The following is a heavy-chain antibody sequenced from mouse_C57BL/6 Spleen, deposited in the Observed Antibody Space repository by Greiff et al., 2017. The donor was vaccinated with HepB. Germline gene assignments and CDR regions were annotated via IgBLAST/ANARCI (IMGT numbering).Heavy chain of an antibody. CDR2: IYPGDGDT. J-gene: IGHJ2*01. Sequence: VQGVESGPELVKPGASVKISCKASGYAFSSSWMNWVKQRPGKGLEWIGRIYPGDGDTNYNGKFKGKATLTADKSSSTAYMQLSSLTSEDSAVYFCARQWSNAFDYWGQGTTLTVSS. CDR3: ARQWSNAFDY. CDR1: GYAFSSSW. D-gene: IGHD2-5*01. V-gene: IGHV1-82*01.